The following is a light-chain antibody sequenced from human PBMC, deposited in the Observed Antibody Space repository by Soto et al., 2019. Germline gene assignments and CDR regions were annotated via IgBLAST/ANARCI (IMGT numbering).Light chain of an antibody. J-gene: IGKJ5*01. V-gene: IGKV3-11*01. CDR1: QIVSSY. CDR2: DAS. CDR3: QQRSNWLIT. Sequence: EIVLTQSPATLPLSPGERATLSCRASQIVSSYLAWYQQKPGQAPRLLIYDASNRATGIPARFSGSGSGTDFTLTISSLEPEDFAVYYCQQRSNWLITFGQGTRLEI.